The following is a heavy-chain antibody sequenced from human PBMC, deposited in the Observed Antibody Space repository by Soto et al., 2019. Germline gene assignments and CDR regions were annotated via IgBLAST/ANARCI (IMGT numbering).Heavy chain of an antibody. CDR1: GAYVSSRSYY. CDR2: IHDSEST. V-gene: IGHV4-61*01. J-gene: IGHJ6*02. CDR3: AGIAPSIYYGMDV. Sequence: PSETLSLTCTVSGAYVSSRSYYWSWIRQPPGKGLEWIGYIHDSESTTYNPSLKSRVTISVDTSKNQFSLKLSSVTAADTAVYYCAGIAPSIYYGMDVWGQGTTVTVSS. D-gene: IGHD6-13*01.